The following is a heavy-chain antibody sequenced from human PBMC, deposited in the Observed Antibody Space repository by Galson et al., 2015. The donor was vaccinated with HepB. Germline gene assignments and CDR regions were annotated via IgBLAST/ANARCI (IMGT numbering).Heavy chain of an antibody. J-gene: IGHJ6*02. V-gene: IGHV3-11*01. CDR2: ITSSGTTI. CDR1: GSTFSDYN. D-gene: IGHD3-3*01. CDR3: ARERVVIPPTGMDV. Sequence: SLRLSCAASGSTFSDYNMNWIRQAPGKGLEWASYITSSGTTIYYADSVKGRFTISRDDAKNSLYLQMNSLRAEDTAVYYCARERVVIPPTGMDVWGQGTTVTVSS.